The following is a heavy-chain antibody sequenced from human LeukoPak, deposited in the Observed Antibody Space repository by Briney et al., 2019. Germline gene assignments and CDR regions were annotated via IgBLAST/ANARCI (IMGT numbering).Heavy chain of an antibody. J-gene: IGHJ4*02. CDR1: VLTFRRYE. CDR3: ARGKDVVVTALDY. Sequence: GGALRLSCAGCVLTFRRYEMHWLRQARGKGVEGVSYTSSSGRTINYAASVKGRFTISRDNAKNSLYLQMNSLRAEDTAVYYCARGKDVVVTALDYWGQGTLVTVSS. CDR2: TSSSGRTI. V-gene: IGHV3-48*03. D-gene: IGHD2-21*02.